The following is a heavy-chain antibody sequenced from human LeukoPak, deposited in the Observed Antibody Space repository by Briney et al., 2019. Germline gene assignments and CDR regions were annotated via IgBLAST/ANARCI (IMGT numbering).Heavy chain of an antibody. Sequence: QPGGSLRLSCAASGFTFSSYWMHWVRQAPGKGLVWVSRINSDGSSTSYADSVKGRFTISRDNAKNSLYLQMNSLRAEDTAVYYCARGRGYSDKRTRNYFDYWGQGTLVTVSS. J-gene: IGHJ4*02. CDR1: GFTFSSYW. CDR2: INSDGSST. D-gene: IGHD4-17*01. CDR3: ARGRGYSDKRTRNYFDY. V-gene: IGHV3-74*01.